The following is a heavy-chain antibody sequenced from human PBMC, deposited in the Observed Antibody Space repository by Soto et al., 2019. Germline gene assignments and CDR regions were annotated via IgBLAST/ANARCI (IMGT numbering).Heavy chain of an antibody. D-gene: IGHD6-19*01. CDR3: ARSIAVADDWFDP. CDR2: INPNSGGT. CDR1: GYTFTGYY. J-gene: IGHJ5*02. V-gene: IGHV1-2*02. Sequence: ASVKVSCKASGYTFTGYYMHWVRQAPGQGLEWMGWINPNSGGTNYAQKFQGRVTMTRDTSISTAYMELSRLRSDDTAVYYCARSIAVADDWFDPWGQGTLVTVSS.